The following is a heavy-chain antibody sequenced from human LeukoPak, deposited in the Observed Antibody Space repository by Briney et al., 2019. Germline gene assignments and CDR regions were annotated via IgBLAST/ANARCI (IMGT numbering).Heavy chain of an antibody. Sequence: GGSLRLSCAASGFTFSDYYMSWIRQAPGKGLEWISYISSSGDTIFYADSVKGRFTISRDNAKNSLYLQMNSLRAEDTAVYYCARDRGPSLGGSFDYWGQGTLVTVSS. V-gene: IGHV3-11*04. J-gene: IGHJ4*02. D-gene: IGHD1-26*01. CDR1: GFTFSDYY. CDR2: ISSSGDTI. CDR3: ARDRGPSLGGSFDY.